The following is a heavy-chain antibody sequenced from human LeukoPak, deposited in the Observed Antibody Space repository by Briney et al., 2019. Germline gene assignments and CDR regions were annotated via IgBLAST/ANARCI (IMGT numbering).Heavy chain of an antibody. V-gene: IGHV4-30-4*01. CDR2: IYDGGAT. Sequence: SQTLSLTCTVSGGSISGGDYNWNWVRRSPGKGLEWIGYIYDGGATFYNPSLKRRPTISADTSKNQFSLRLGSVTVADTAVYFCARGRGDFRLYSHYYGLDVWGQGTTVIVSS. J-gene: IGHJ6*02. CDR1: GGSISGGDYN. CDR3: ARGRGDFRLYSHYYGLDV. D-gene: IGHD3-10*02.